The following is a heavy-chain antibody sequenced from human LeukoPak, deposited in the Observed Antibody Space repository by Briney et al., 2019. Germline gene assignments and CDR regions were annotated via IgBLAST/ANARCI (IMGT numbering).Heavy chain of an antibody. CDR3: AKVSVLWFGELLFFDY. CDR2: ISSSSSTI. J-gene: IGHJ4*02. V-gene: IGHV3-48*01. Sequence: GGSLRLSCAASGFTFSSYSMNWVRQAPGKGLEWVSYISSSSSTIYYADSVKGRFTISRDNSKNTLYLQMNSLRAEDTAVYYCAKVSVLWFGELLFFDYWGQGTLVTVSS. CDR1: GFTFSSYS. D-gene: IGHD3-10*01.